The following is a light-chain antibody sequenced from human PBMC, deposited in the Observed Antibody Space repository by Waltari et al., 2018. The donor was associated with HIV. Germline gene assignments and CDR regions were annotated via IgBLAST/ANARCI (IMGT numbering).Light chain of an antibody. CDR1: SSNFGSGF. Sequence: QSVLTQPPSVPAAPGQKVTIPCSASSSNFGSGFVSWYQHPPVAAPRLLIYDNTKRPSWISDRFSGSKSGTSATLGITGLQTGDEADYYCGTWDSSVGAAVFGGGTRLTVL. V-gene: IGLV1-51*01. CDR3: GTWDSSVGAAV. CDR2: DNT. J-gene: IGLJ3*02.